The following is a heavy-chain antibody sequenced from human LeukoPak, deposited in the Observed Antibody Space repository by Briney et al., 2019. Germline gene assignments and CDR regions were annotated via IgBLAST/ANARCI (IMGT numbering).Heavy chain of an antibody. CDR3: ARDAPLYADSPDAFDI. Sequence: GGSLRLSCAASGFSFSSYEMNWVRQAPGKGLEWVSYIGSSGSTVYYADSVKGRFTTSRDNAKNSLYLQMNSLRDEDTAVYYCARDAPLYADSPDAFDIWGQGTMVTVSS. CDR1: GFSFSSYE. V-gene: IGHV3-48*03. J-gene: IGHJ3*02. CDR2: IGSSGSTV. D-gene: IGHD2/OR15-2a*01.